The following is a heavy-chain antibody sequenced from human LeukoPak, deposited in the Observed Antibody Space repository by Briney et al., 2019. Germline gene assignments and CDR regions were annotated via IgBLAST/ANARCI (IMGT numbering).Heavy chain of an antibody. CDR3: AGLVGRYSSGLYYYYFDY. CDR1: GDPINSLDL. CDR2: MYLSGTT. D-gene: IGHD3-22*01. V-gene: IGHV4-4*02. J-gene: IGHJ4*02. Sequence: SETLSLTCTVSGDPINSLDLWSWVRQPPGKGLEWIGEMYLSGTTHSNPSVKSRVTISIDKSKNQFFLNLSSVTAADTAVYYCAGLVGRYSSGLYYYYFDYWGQGTLVTVSS.